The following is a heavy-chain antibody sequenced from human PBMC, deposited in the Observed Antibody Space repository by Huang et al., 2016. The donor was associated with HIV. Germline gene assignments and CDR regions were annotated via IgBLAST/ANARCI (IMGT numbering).Heavy chain of an antibody. CDR2: ISGSGVST. CDR1: GFNLRTYA. CDR3: AKDVNSAVVNSFFDY. Sequence: EVQLLASGGGLVRRGGSLRLSCAACGFNLRTYAMSVVRQAPGQGLEWVSAISGSGVSTHYADSVKGRFTISKDNSKNIVYLQMNDLRAEDTAVYYCAKDVNSAVVNSFFDYWGQEALVTVSS. J-gene: IGHJ4*02. V-gene: IGHV3-23*01. D-gene: IGHD3-22*01.